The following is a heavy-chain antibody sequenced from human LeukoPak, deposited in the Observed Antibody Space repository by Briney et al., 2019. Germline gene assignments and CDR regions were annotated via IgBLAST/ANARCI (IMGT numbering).Heavy chain of an antibody. CDR3: ARGTYYDSWSGFLESYGMDV. Sequence: PSETLSLTCAVYGGSFSGYYWSWIRQPPGKGLEWIGEINHSGSTNYNPSLKSRVTISVDTSKNQFSLKLSSVTAADTAVYYCARGTYYDSWSGFLESYGMDVWGQGTTVTVSS. J-gene: IGHJ6*02. D-gene: IGHD3-3*01. CDR1: GGSFSGYY. V-gene: IGHV4-34*01. CDR2: INHSGST.